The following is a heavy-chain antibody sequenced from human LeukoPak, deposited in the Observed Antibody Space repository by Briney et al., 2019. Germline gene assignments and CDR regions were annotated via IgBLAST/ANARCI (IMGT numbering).Heavy chain of an antibody. V-gene: IGHV3-48*01. CDR2: ISSSSGTI. CDR3: ARGDYFDDGASPVDY. Sequence: TGGSLRLSCAASGFTFSSYSMNWVRQAPGKGLEWVSYISSSSGTILYADSVKGRFTISRDNAKNSLYLQMNSVRAEDTAVYYCARGDYFDDGASPVDYWGQGTLVTVSS. CDR1: GFTFSSYS. D-gene: IGHD2/OR15-2a*01. J-gene: IGHJ4*02.